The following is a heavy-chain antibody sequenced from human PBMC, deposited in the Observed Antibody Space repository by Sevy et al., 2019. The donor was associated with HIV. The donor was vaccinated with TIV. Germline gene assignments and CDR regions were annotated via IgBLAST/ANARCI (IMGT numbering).Heavy chain of an antibody. D-gene: IGHD2-15*01. Sequence: GGSLRLSCTASGFTFGDYCMSWVRQAPGKGLEWVAFLKSDVYGGTVDHAASVRGRFTISRDDSRNSVYLQMNSLKTQDSAVYYCVRGPNCGVGGCQQISPYCLDVWGKGATVTVSS. CDR1: GFTFGDYC. CDR3: VRGPNCGVGGCQQISPYCLDV. V-gene: IGHV3-49*04. CDR2: LKSDVYGGTV. J-gene: IGHJ6*03.